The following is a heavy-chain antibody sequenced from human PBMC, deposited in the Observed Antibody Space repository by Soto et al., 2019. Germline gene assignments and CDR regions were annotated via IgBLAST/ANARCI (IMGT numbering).Heavy chain of an antibody. V-gene: IGHV1-18*01. Sequence: ASVKVSCKASGYTFTSYGISWARQAPGQRLEWMGWISAYNGNTNYAQKLQGRVTMTTDTSTSTAYMELRSLRSDDTAVYYCAREERSGYCSGGSCYFLSNWFDPWGQGTLVTVSS. CDR2: ISAYNGNT. J-gene: IGHJ5*02. D-gene: IGHD2-15*01. CDR1: GYTFTSYG. CDR3: AREERSGYCSGGSCYFLSNWFDP.